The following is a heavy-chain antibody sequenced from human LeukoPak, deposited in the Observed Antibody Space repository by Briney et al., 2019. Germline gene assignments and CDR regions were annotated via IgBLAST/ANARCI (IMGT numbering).Heavy chain of an antibody. CDR3: ARDPPYSSSSNWFDP. CDR2: INPNSGGT. D-gene: IGHD6-6*01. Sequence: GASVKVSCKASGYTFTGYYMHWVRQAPGQGLEWMGWINPNSGGTNYAQKFQGRVTMTRDTSISTAYMELSRLRSDDTAVYYCARDPPYSSSSNWFDPWGQGTLVTVSS. J-gene: IGHJ5*02. CDR1: GYTFTGYY. V-gene: IGHV1-2*02.